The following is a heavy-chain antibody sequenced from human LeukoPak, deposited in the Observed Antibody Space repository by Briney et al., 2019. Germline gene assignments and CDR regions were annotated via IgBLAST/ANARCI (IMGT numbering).Heavy chain of an antibody. Sequence: PGEPLRLSCAASGFPFDEFTMLWLAQAPGKAPEGVGLICYDGYPTFYAESVKGRFTISRDNTKKTLYLQMRSLRPEDTAFYYCAKDGHYCTATSCFSSWLDPWGQGTLVTVSS. CDR1: GFPFDEFT. CDR2: ICYDGYPT. CDR3: AKDGHYCTATSCFSSWLDP. J-gene: IGHJ5*01. D-gene: IGHD2-15*01. V-gene: IGHV3-43*01.